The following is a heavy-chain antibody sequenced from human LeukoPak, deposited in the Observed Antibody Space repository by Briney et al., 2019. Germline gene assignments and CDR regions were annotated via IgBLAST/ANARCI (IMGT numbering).Heavy chain of an antibody. CDR3: ARLFRDGIMVRGVKTDY. CDR2: IYHSGST. Sequence: SETLSLTCAVSGYSISSGYYCCWIRQPPGEGLEWIGSIYHSGSTNYNPSLQSRVTISVDKSKNQFYLKLRSVNAADTAVYYCARLFRDGIMVRGVKTDYWGQGPPVSVSS. V-gene: IGHV4-38-2*01. J-gene: IGHJ4*02. D-gene: IGHD3-10*01. CDR1: GYSISSGYY.